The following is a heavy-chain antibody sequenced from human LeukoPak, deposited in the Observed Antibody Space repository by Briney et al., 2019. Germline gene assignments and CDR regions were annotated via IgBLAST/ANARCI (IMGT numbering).Heavy chain of an antibody. V-gene: IGHV1-18*01. J-gene: IGHJ4*02. CDR2: ISAYNGNT. CDR3: ARDESYGSSSSLGFDY. CDR1: GYTFTSYG. D-gene: IGHD6-6*01. Sequence: ASVKVSCEASGYTFTSYGISWVRQAPGQGLEWMGWISAYNGNTNYAQKLLGRVTMTTDTSTSTAYMELRSLRSDDTAVYYCARDESYGSSSSLGFDYWGQGTLVTVSS.